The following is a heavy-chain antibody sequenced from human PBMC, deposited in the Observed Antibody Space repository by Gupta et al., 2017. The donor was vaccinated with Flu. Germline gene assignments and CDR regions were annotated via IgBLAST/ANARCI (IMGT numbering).Heavy chain of an antibody. J-gene: IGHJ4*02. Sequence: ISWLRQAPGHGLEWMGWISGFNGDTKYEQQCQDRVTMTADTSTNTADMEMRRLRYEEQDVYFCARKIEWFNGVCSTNFDYWGELTLFQVS. V-gene: IGHV1-18*01. CDR3: ARKIEWFNGVCSTNFDY. D-gene: IGHD3-3*01. CDR2: ISGFNGDT.